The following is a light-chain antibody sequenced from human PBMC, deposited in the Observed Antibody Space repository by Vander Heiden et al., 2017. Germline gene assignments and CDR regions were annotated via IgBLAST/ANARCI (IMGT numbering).Light chain of an antibody. V-gene: IGKV1-39*01. J-gene: IGKJ3*01. CDR3: QQSYSTPPT. CDR1: QSISSY. CDR2: AAS. Sequence: DIQMTQSPSSLSASVGDRVTITCRASQSISSYLNWYQQKPGKAPKLLIYAASSLQSAVPSSFSGSGSGTDFTLTISSLQPEDFATYYCQQSYSTPPTFGHGTKVDIK.